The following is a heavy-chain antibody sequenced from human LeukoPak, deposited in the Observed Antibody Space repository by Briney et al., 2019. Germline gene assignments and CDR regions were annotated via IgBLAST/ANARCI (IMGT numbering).Heavy chain of an antibody. D-gene: IGHD3-16*02. J-gene: IGHJ5*02. V-gene: IGHV5-51*01. CDR3: ARRSYRQAGWFDP. CDR1: GYNFTTYW. Sequence: GETLKISCMGSGYNFTTYWIGWGRQMPGKGLEWMGIIDPRDSDTRYSPSFQGQATISVDKSISTAYLQWSSLKASDTALYYCARRSYRQAGWFDPWGQGTLVTVSS. CDR2: IDPRDSDT.